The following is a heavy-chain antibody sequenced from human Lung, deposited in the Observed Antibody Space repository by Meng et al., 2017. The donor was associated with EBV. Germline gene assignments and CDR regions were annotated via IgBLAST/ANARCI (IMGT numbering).Heavy chain of an antibody. CDR1: GYPFTSYA. V-gene: IGHV7-4-1*02. Sequence: QVQLVQSGSELKQPGSSVKASCRPSGYPFTSYAINWVRQAPGQGPDWMGWIDPNTGNPTYDQGFTGRFVFSLDTSVSTAYLQINSLRADDTAVYYCARDSPLDGYSLLDYLGQGPLGTVSS. J-gene: IGHJ4*02. CDR3: ARDSPLDGYSLLDY. D-gene: IGHD5-24*01. CDR2: IDPNTGNP.